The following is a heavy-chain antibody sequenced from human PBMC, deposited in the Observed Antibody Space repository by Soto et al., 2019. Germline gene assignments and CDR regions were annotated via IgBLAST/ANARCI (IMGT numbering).Heavy chain of an antibody. Sequence: QVQLVESGGGVVQPGRSLRLSCAASGFTFSSYGMHWVRQAPGKGLEWVAVISYDGSNKYYADSVKGRFTISRDNSKNTLYLQMNRLRAEDTAVYYCAKWSYYDSSGYSWGQGTLVTVSS. J-gene: IGHJ4*02. V-gene: IGHV3-30*18. CDR1: GFTFSSYG. CDR2: ISYDGSNK. D-gene: IGHD3-22*01. CDR3: AKWSYYDSSGYS.